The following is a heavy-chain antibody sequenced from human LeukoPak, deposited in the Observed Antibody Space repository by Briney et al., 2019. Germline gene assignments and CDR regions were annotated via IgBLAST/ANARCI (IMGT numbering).Heavy chain of an antibody. V-gene: IGHV4-34*01. Sequence: SETLSLTCAVYGGSFSGYYWSWIRQPPGKGLEWIGEINHSGSTNYNPSLKSRVTISVDTSKNQFSLKLSSVTAADTAVYYCARRIRIAPRPGLDYWGQGTLVTVSS. CDR2: INHSGST. J-gene: IGHJ4*02. CDR1: GGSFSGYY. D-gene: IGHD6-6*01. CDR3: ARRIRIAPRPGLDY.